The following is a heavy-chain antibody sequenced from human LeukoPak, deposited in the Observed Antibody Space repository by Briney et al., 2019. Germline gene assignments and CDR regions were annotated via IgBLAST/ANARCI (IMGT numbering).Heavy chain of an antibody. V-gene: IGHV4-39*07. J-gene: IGHJ4*02. Sequence: SQTLSLTCTVSGGSISSSSYYWGWIRQPPGKGLEWIGSIYYSGSTNYNPSLKSRVTISVDTSKNQFSLKLSSVTAADTAVYYCARTASSSWYHFDYWGQGTLVTVSS. CDR1: GGSISSSSYY. CDR3: ARTASSSWYHFDY. CDR2: IYYSGST. D-gene: IGHD6-13*01.